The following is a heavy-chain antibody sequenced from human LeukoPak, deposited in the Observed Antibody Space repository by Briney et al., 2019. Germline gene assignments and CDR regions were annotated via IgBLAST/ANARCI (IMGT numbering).Heavy chain of an antibody. V-gene: IGHV3-66*02. CDR2: IYSSDNT. D-gene: IGHD3-16*01. J-gene: IGHJ4*02. CDR3: AGRRVLDASFDY. CDR1: GFTVSGNY. Sequence: GGSLRLSCAASGFTVSGNYMSWVRQAPGKGLEGVSVIYSSDNTYYIDSVKGRFTISRDNSKNTLYLQMNSLRAEGTAVYYCAGRRVLDASFDYWGQGTLVTVSS.